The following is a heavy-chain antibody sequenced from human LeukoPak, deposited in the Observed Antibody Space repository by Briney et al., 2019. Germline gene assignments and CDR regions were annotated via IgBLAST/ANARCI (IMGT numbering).Heavy chain of an antibody. CDR2: ISNNGGYT. CDR3: ARDYGGTYYFDY. V-gene: IGHV3-23*01. CDR1: GFTFSSSA. J-gene: IGHJ4*02. Sequence: PGGSLRLSCAASGFTFSSSAMSWVRQAPGKGLEWVSAISNNGGYTYYADSVQGRFTISRDNSKSTLYLQMNSLRAEDTAVYYCARDYGGTYYFDYWGQGTLVTVSS. D-gene: IGHD4-23*01.